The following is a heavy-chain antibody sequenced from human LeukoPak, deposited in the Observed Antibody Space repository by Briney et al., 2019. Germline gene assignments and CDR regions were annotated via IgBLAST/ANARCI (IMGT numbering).Heavy chain of an antibody. CDR1: GFTFSSYA. V-gene: IGHV3-23*01. Sequence: GGSLRLSCAASGFTFSSYAMSWVRQAPGKGLEWVSAISGSGGSTYYADSVKGRFTISRDNSKNTLLLQMNSLSAEDTAVYYRAKAAEHYGSGSYRTFDYWGQGTLVTVSS. D-gene: IGHD3-10*01. J-gene: IGHJ4*02. CDR3: AKAAEHYGSGSYRTFDY. CDR2: ISGSGGST.